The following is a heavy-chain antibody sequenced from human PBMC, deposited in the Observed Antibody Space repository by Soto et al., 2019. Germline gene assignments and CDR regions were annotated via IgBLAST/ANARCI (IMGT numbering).Heavy chain of an antibody. CDR1: GFTFSSYG. D-gene: IGHD4-17*01. CDR2: ISYDGSNK. J-gene: IGHJ4*02. V-gene: IGHV3-30*03. Sequence: QVQLVESGGGVVQPGRSLRLSCAASGFTFSSYGMHWVRQAPGKGLEWVAVISYDGSNKYYADSVKGRFTISRDNSKNTLYLQMNSLRAEDTAVYYCATSPTAAHFDYWGQGTLVTVSS. CDR3: ATSPTAAHFDY.